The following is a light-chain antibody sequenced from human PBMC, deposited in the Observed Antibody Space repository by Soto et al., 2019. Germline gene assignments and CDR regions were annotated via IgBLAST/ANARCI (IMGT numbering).Light chain of an antibody. CDR1: QTVSGD. J-gene: IGKJ5*01. V-gene: IGKV3-15*01. Sequence: EIVLTQAPATLSVSPVDRVNLSCRASQTVSGDLAWYHHKPGQAPRLLIYDASARALDTPARFAGSGSGTEFTLTISSLQSEDFAVYFCQQYNNWPITFGQGTRLEIK. CDR2: DAS. CDR3: QQYNNWPIT.